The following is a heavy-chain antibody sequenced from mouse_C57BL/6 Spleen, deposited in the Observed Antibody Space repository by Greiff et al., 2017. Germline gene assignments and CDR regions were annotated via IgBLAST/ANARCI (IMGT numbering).Heavy chain of an antibody. V-gene: IGHV5-12*01. Sequence: EVQLVESGGGLVQPGGSLKLSCAASGFTFSDYYMYWVRQTPEKRLEWVAYISNGGGSTYYPDTVTGRFTISRDNAKNTLYLQMSRLKSEDTAMYYCARQGGFAYVDVWGTGTTVTVSS. CDR1: GFTFSDYY. J-gene: IGHJ1*03. CDR2: ISNGGGST. CDR3: ARQGGFAYVDV.